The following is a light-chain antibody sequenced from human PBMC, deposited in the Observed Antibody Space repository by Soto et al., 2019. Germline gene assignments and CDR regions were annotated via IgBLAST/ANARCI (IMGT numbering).Light chain of an antibody. Sequence: EIVLTQSPGTLSLSPGERATLSCRASQSVSSNFLAWFQQQPGQAPRLLVYAASRRVTGVPARFSGSGSGTDFTLTISRLQPDDFAVYFCQQYGGSPITFGQGTKLEIK. J-gene: IGKJ5*01. V-gene: IGKV3-20*01. CDR2: AAS. CDR3: QQYGGSPIT. CDR1: QSVSSNF.